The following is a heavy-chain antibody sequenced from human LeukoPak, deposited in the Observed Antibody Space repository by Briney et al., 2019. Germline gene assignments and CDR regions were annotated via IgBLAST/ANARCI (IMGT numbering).Heavy chain of an antibody. CDR1: GGSISSSSYY. CDR2: IYTSGST. V-gene: IGHV4-61*02. Sequence: SETLSLTCTVSGGSISSSSYYWGWIRQPAGKGLEWIGRIYTSGSTNYNPSLKSRVTMSVDTSKNQFSLKLSSVTAADTAVYYCATSNWNDKVYWGQGTLVTVSS. J-gene: IGHJ4*02. D-gene: IGHD1-1*01. CDR3: ATSNWNDKVY.